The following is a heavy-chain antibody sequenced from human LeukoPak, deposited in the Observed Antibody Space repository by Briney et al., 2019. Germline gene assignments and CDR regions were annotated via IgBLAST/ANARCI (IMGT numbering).Heavy chain of an antibody. CDR3: ARGGSHGSGSRY. CDR1: GYTFTSYD. V-gene: IGHV1-69*05. Sequence: ASVKVSCKASGYTFTSYDINWVRQAPGQGLEWMGGIIPIFGTANHAQKFQGRVTITTDESTSTAYMELSSLRSEDTAVYYCARGGSHGSGSRYWGQGTLVTVSS. D-gene: IGHD3-10*01. J-gene: IGHJ4*02. CDR2: IIPIFGTA.